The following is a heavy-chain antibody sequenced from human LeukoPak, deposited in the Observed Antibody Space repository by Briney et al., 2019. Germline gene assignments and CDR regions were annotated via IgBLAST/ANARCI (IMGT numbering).Heavy chain of an antibody. CDR3: ARERTTIVSGTTIGAY. V-gene: IGHV3-21*01. J-gene: IGHJ4*02. CDR1: GFTFSTYS. Sequence: PGGSLRLSCTASGFTFSTYSMNWVRQAPGKGLEWVSSISSSSSHIYYAASVKGRFTISRDNAKNSLFLQMNSLTADDTAVYYCARERTTIVSGTTIGAYWGQGTLVTVSS. CDR2: ISSSSSHI. D-gene: IGHD2/OR15-2a*01.